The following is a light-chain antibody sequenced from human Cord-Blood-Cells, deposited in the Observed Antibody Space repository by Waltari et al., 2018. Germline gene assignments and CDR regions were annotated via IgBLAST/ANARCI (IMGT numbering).Light chain of an antibody. CDR2: EGS. V-gene: IGLV2-23*01. CDR3: CSYAGSNWV. J-gene: IGLJ3*02. CDR1: SSDVGSYNL. Sequence: QSALTQPASVSGSPGQSVTISCTGTSSDVGSYNLVSWYQQHPGKAPKLMIYEGSKRPSGVSNRCSGSKSGNTDSLTFSGLQAEDEADYYCCSYAGSNWVFGGGTKLTVL.